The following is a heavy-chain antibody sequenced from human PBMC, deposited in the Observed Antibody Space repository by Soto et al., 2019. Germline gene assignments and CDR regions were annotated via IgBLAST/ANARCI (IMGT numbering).Heavy chain of an antibody. CDR1: GGSISSYY. CDR3: AVSGSKEVEH. Sequence: SETLSLTCTVSGGSISSYYWSWIRQPPGKGLEWFGYIYYSGCTNYNPSLKSRVTISVDTSKNQFSLKLSSVTAADTAVYYCAVSGSKEVEHWGQGTMVTVSS. J-gene: IGHJ1*01. D-gene: IGHD1-26*01. V-gene: IGHV4-59*01. CDR2: IYYSGCT.